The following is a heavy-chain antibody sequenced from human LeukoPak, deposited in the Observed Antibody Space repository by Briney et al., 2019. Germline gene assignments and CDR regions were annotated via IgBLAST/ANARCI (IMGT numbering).Heavy chain of an antibody. J-gene: IGHJ6*03. CDR3: TRAVRTPRYFYYYMDV. CDR2: IYTGGTP. Sequence: PGGSLRLSCAASGFTVSSDYMAWLRQPPGKGLEGVSVIYTGGTPYYADSVRGRFIISRDSSKNMVYLQINSLRVEDTAVYYCTRAVRTPRYFYYYMDVWGKGTTVIVSS. D-gene: IGHD2-15*01. CDR1: GFTVSSDY. V-gene: IGHV3-53*01.